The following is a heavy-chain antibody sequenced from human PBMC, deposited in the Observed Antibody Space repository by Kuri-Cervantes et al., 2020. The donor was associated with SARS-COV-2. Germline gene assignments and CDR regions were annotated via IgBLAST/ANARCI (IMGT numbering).Heavy chain of an antibody. CDR2: INHSGST. Sequence: SETLSLTCAVYGGSFSGYYWSWIRQPPGKGLEWIGEINHSGSTNYNPSLKSRVTISVDTSKNQLSLRLNSVTAADTALYYCARDSGKWGWYSFDMWGQGTMVTVSS. CDR1: GGSFSGYY. V-gene: IGHV4-34*01. J-gene: IGHJ3*02. CDR3: ARDSGKWGWYSFDM. D-gene: IGHD6-13*01.